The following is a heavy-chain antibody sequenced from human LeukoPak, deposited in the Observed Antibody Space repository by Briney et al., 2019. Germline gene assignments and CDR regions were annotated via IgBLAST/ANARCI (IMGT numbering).Heavy chain of an antibody. CDR3: ARRQGDAFDI. J-gene: IGHJ3*02. Sequence: GGSLGLSCAASGFTFSNYAMSWVRQAPGKGLEWVSLISVSGGSTYYADSVKGRFTISRDNSKNTLSLQMNSLRAEDTAVYYCARRQGDAFDIWGQGTMVTVSS. D-gene: IGHD1-1*01. CDR2: ISVSGGST. CDR1: GFTFSNYA. V-gene: IGHV3-23*01.